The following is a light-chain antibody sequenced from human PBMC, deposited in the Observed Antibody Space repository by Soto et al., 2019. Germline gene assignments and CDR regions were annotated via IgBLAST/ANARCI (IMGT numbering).Light chain of an antibody. J-gene: IGKJ4*01. CDR2: DTS. CDR3: QHYVNRPFT. V-gene: IGKV3-15*01. CDR1: QGISNT. Sequence: EIVLTQSPATLSVSPGERVTLSCRASQGISNTLAWYQQKPGQTPRLLIYDTSTRAAGVPARFSGSRSGTDFTLTINSLQSEDVAIYYCQHYVNRPFTFGQGTKVESK.